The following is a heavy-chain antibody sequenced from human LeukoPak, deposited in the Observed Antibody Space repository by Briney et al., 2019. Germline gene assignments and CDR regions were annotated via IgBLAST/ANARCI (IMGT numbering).Heavy chain of an antibody. V-gene: IGHV3-33*01. D-gene: IGHD3-10*01. J-gene: IGHJ6*02. CDR3: ARDRGDPDYYYYGMDV. CDR1: GFTFSSYV. CDR2: IWYDGSNK. Sequence: GGSLRLSCAASGFTFSSYVMHWVRQAPGKGLEWVAVIWYDGSNKYYADTVKGRFTISRDNSKNTLYLQMNSLRAEDTAVYYCARDRGDPDYYYYGMDVWGQGTTVTVSS.